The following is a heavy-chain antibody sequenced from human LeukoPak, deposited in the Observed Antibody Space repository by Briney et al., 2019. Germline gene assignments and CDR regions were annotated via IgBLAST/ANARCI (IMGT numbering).Heavy chain of an antibody. J-gene: IGHJ4*02. V-gene: IGHV1-69*05. CDR3: ARTYYDSSGYSSTADY. Sequence: ASVKVSCKASGGTFSSYAISWVRQAPGQGLEWMGGIIPIFGTANYAQKLQGRVTMTTDTSTSTAYMELRSLRSDDTAVYYCARTYYDSSGYSSTADYWGQGTLVTVSS. CDR1: GGTFSSYA. D-gene: IGHD3-22*01. CDR2: IIPIFGTA.